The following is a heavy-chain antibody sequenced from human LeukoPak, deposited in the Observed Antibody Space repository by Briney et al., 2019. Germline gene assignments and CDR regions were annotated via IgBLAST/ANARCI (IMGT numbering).Heavy chain of an antibody. Sequence: GGSLRLSCAASGFSVSTKYMNWVRQAPGKGLEWFSILYSGSDTYYANSVKGRFTISRDSSKNILFLQMNDLRAEETAVYYCARVGDHFHWYLDLWGRGTLVTVSS. CDR1: GFSVSTKY. CDR2: LYSGSDT. V-gene: IGHV3-53*01. J-gene: IGHJ2*01. D-gene: IGHD3-10*01. CDR3: ARVGDHFHWYLDL.